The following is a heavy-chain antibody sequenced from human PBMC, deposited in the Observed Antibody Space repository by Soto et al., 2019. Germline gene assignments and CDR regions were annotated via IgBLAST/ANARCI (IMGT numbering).Heavy chain of an antibody. CDR2: IYDSGNT. CDR1: GGSTSGTTYS. CDR3: ARGQGAAAGHSNFDY. Sequence: QLQLQESGSGLVKPSQALSLTCAVSGGSTSGTTYSWSWIRQPPGKGLEWIGYIYDSGNTYYNPSLKSQFSISVDRSKNQFSLKLSSVTAAYTAVYYCARGQGAAAGHSNFDYWGQGALVTVSS. V-gene: IGHV4-30-2*01. D-gene: IGHD6-13*01. J-gene: IGHJ4*02.